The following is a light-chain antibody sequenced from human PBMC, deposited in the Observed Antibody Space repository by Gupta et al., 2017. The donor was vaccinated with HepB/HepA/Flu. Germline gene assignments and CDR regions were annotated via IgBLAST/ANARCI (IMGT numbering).Light chain of an antibody. CDR2: DVT. V-gene: IGLV2-14*01. Sequence: QSALTQPASVSESPGQSITISCTGSSSDIGSDNYVSWYQQHPGKAPKLIIFDVTIRPSGLSDRFSGSKSGNTASLTISGLQAEDEADYYCSSFTTSSTWVFGGGTKLTVL. J-gene: IGLJ3*02. CDR1: SSDIGSDNY. CDR3: SSFTTSSTWV.